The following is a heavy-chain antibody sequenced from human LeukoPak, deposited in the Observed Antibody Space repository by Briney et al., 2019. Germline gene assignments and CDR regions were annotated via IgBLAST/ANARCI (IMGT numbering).Heavy chain of an antibody. D-gene: IGHD5-18*01. CDR3: ARDARGYGINYYYYYGMDV. CDR2: ISSSGSTI. J-gene: IGHJ6*02. CDR1: GFTFSSYG. V-gene: IGHV3-48*03. Sequence: GGSLRLSCAASGFTFSSYGMNWVRQAPGKGLEWVSYISSSGSTIYYADSVKGRFTISRDNAKNSLYLQMNSLRAEDTAVYYCARDARGYGINYYYYYGMDVWGQGTTVTVSS.